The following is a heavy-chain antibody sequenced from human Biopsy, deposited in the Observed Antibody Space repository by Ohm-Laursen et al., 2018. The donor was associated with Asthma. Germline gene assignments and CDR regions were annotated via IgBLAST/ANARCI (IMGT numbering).Heavy chain of an antibody. J-gene: IGHJ6*02. CDR1: SGSGGYMRSGNYY. V-gene: IGHV4-39*01. CDR2: IYYSGTT. D-gene: IGHD6-13*01. CDR3: VRGSSSWHHGPFHYYYGLDV. Sequence: SDTLSLTCSLSSGSGGYMRSGNYYWGWIRQPPGKGLEWIGSIYYSGTTYYNPSLESRVTVSADTSKNQFSLKLTSVTAADTAVYYCVRGSSSWHHGPFHYYYGLDVWGQGTTAIVSS.